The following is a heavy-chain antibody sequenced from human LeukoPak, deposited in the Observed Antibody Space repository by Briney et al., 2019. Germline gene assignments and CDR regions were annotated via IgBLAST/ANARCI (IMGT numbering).Heavy chain of an antibody. Sequence: SETLSLTCTLSSGSLSSSYWSWIRQPAGKGLEWIGRIYTSGSTNYNPSLKSRVTMSVDTSKNQFSLELSSVTAADAAVYYCARGYSSSWYYNWFDPWGQGTLVTVSS. CDR2: IYTSGST. CDR3: ARGYSSSWYYNWFDP. V-gene: IGHV4-4*07. CDR1: SGSLSSSY. D-gene: IGHD6-13*01. J-gene: IGHJ5*02.